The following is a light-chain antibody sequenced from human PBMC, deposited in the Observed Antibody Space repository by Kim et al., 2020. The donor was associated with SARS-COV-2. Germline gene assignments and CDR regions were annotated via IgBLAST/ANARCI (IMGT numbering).Light chain of an antibody. CDR1: QSVSNSG. CDR2: GAS. CDR3: LQYGTWT. V-gene: IGKV3-20*01. Sequence: PEETAPPACRAGQSVSNSGLTWYQQRPGEAPRLVIYGASSGATGVPDGVSGSGSGTDFTLTISRLVPEDFAVYYCLQYGTWTFVQGAKVGIK. J-gene: IGKJ1*01.